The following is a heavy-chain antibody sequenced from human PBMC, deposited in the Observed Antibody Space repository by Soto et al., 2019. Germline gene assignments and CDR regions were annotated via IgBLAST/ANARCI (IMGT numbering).Heavy chain of an antibody. Sequence: QLQLQESGPGLVKPSETLSLTCPVSGGSISSSSYYWGWIRQPPGKGLEWIGSINYSGSTYYNPSLKSRVTIAVDTSKNQSSLKLSSVTAADTAVYYCARHYYDTLGYWGQGTLVTVSS. V-gene: IGHV4-39*01. D-gene: IGHD3-22*01. CDR2: INYSGST. CDR1: GGSISSSSYY. CDR3: ARHYYDTLGY. J-gene: IGHJ4*02.